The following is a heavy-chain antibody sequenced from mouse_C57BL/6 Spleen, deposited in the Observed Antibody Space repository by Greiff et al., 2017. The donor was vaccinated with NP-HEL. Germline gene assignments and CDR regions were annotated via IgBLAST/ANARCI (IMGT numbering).Heavy chain of an antibody. CDR1: GYSITSGYY. D-gene: IGHD2-3*01. V-gene: IGHV3-6*01. J-gene: IGHJ2*01. CDR3: ARDDGVGDY. Sequence: EVKLVESGPGLVKPSQSLSLTCSVTGYSITSGYYWNWIRQFPGNKLEWMGYISYDGSNNYNPSLKNRISITRDTSKNQFFLKLNSVTTEDTATYYCARDDGVGDYWGQGTTLTVSS. CDR2: ISYDGSN.